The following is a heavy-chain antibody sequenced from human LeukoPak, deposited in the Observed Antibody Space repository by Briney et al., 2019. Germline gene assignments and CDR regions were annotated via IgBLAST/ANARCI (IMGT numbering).Heavy chain of an antibody. D-gene: IGHD6-19*01. Sequence: VASVQVSCKASGYSFTSYAIIWVRQAPGHGLEWMGWISAYNGGTRYAQKVQGRLTMTTDTPTSTAYMELRSLRSDDTAVYYCARAQYSSGWYVDYWGQGALVTVSS. CDR2: ISAYNGGT. CDR3: ARAQYSSGWYVDY. CDR1: GYSFTSYA. V-gene: IGHV1-18*01. J-gene: IGHJ4*02.